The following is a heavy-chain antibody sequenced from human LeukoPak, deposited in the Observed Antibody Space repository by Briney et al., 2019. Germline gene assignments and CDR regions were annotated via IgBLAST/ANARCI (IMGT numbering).Heavy chain of an antibody. CDR3: AKDRDKYDFWSGYPLDGFDI. V-gene: IGHV3-30*02. J-gene: IGHJ3*02. Sequence: GGSLRLSCAASGFTFSSYGMHWVRQAPGKGLGWVAFIRYDGSNKYYADSVKGRFTVSGDNSKNTLYVQMNSLRAEDTAVYYCAKDRDKYDFWSGYPLDGFDIWGQGTMVTVSS. D-gene: IGHD3-3*01. CDR2: IRYDGSNK. CDR1: GFTFSSYG.